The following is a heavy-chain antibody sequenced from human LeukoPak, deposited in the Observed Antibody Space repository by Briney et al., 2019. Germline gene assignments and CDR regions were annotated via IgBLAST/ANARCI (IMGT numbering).Heavy chain of an antibody. CDR2: INPNSGGT. CDR3: ARDEKEARYYDILTGYREYNWFDP. V-gene: IGHV1-2*02. CDR1: GYTFTGYY. J-gene: IGHJ5*02. D-gene: IGHD3-9*01. Sequence: ASVKVSCKASGYTFTGYYMHWVRQAPGQGLEWKGWINPNSGGTNYAQKFQGRVTMTRDTSISTAYMELSRLRSDDTAVYYCARDEKEARYYDILTGYREYNWFDPWGQGTLVTVSS.